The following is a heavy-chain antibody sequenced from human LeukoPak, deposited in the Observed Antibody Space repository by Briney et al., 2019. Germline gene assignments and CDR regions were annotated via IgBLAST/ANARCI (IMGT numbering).Heavy chain of an antibody. D-gene: IGHD4-17*01. CDR2: IYYSGST. CDR3: ARGEDPTVTDY. CDR1: DGSISSYY. V-gene: IGHV4-59*01. Sequence: KPSETLSLTCTVSDGSISSYYWSWIRQPPGKGLEWIGYIYYSGSTNYNPSLKSRVTISVDTSKNQFSLKLSSVTAADTAVYYCARGEDPTVTDYWGQGTLVTVSS. J-gene: IGHJ4*02.